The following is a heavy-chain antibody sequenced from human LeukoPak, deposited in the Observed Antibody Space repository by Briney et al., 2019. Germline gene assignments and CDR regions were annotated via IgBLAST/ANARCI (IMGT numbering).Heavy chain of an antibody. CDR3: ARHEEEDGYNAKTFDF. CDR2: IYYSGST. D-gene: IGHD5-24*01. V-gene: IGHV4-39*01. CDR1: GGSTSSRGYY. J-gene: IGHJ4*02. Sequence: SENPPPPPTVPGGSTSSRGYYWGWIRQPPGKGLEGIASIYYSGSTYYNPSLKSRVTISVDTSKNQLSLKLSSLTAADTAVYYCARHEEEDGYNAKTFDFWGQGTLVTVSS.